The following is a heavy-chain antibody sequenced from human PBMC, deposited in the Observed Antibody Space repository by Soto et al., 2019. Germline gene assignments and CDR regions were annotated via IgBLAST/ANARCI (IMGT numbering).Heavy chain of an antibody. J-gene: IGHJ4*02. CDR1: GYIFTGYY. V-gene: IGHV1-2*04. Sequence: ASVKVSCKASGYIFTGYYMHWVRQAPGQGXEWMGWINPNSGDTNYTQKFQGWVTMTRDTSISTAYMELSRLRFDDTAVYYCATSRISIAVAGETEYYFDYWGQGTLVTVSS. CDR3: ATSRISIAVAGETEYYFDY. CDR2: INPNSGDT. D-gene: IGHD6-19*01.